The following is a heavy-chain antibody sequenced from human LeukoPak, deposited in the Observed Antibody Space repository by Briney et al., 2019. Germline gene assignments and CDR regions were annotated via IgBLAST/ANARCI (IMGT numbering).Heavy chain of an antibody. Sequence: SGGSLKLSCAASGFTFSGSSMHWVRQASGKGLEWVGRIRSRANSYATAYAASVRGRFTISRDDSKNTAYLQMNSLRTEDTAVYYCTRRYCSGGSCYSDYWGQGTLVTVSS. J-gene: IGHJ4*02. CDR3: TRRYCSGGSCYSDY. CDR1: GFTFSGSS. CDR2: IRSRANSYAT. V-gene: IGHV3-73*01. D-gene: IGHD2-15*01.